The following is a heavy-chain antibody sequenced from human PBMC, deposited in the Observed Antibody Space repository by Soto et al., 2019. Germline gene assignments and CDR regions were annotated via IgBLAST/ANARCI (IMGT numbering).Heavy chain of an antibody. D-gene: IGHD6-13*01. Sequence: SETLSLTCTVSGGSISSYYWSWIRQPPGKGLEWIGYIYYSGSTNYNPSLKSRVTISVDTSKNQFSLKLSSVPAADTAVYYCARYSSSWYWFDPWGQGTLVTVSS. J-gene: IGHJ5*02. CDR1: GGSISSYY. CDR2: IYYSGST. CDR3: ARYSSSWYWFDP. V-gene: IGHV4-59*01.